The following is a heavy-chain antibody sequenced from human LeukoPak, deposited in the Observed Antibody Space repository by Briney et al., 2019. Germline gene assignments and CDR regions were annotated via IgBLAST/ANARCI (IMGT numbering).Heavy chain of an antibody. J-gene: IGHJ4*02. Sequence: SQTLSLTCTVSGGSISSGDYYWSWIRLPPGKGLEWIGYIYYSGSTYYNPSLKSRVTISVDTSKNQFSLKLSSVTAADTAVYYCARGNDYGDYDYDYWGQGTLVTVSS. D-gene: IGHD4-17*01. CDR1: GGSISSGDYY. CDR2: IYYSGST. CDR3: ARGNDYGDYDYDY. V-gene: IGHV4-30-4*08.